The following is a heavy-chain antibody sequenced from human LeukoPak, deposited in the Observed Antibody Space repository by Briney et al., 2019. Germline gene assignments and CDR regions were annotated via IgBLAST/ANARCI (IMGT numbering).Heavy chain of an antibody. J-gene: IGHJ4*02. CDR3: ARDAEDFWSGYSLKY. D-gene: IGHD3-3*01. V-gene: IGHV3-30*04. Sequence: GGSLRLSCAASGFTFSSYAMHWVRQAPGKGLEWVAVISYDGSNKYYADSVKGRFTISRDNSKNTLYLQMSSLRAEDTAVYYCARDAEDFWSGYSLKYWGQGTLVTVSS. CDR2: ISYDGSNK. CDR1: GFTFSSYA.